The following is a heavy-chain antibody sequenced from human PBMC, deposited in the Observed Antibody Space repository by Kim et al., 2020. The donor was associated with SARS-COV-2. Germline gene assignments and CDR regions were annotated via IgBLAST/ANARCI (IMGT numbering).Heavy chain of an antibody. CDR3: ARPQRHSSGWY. D-gene: IGHD6-19*01. Sequence: SETLSLTCTVSGGSLSRSSYYWGWIRQPPGKGLEWIGTAYYIGNTYYNPSLKSRVTISVDTSKNQFSLKLGSVTAADTAVYYCARPQRHSSGWY. CDR1: GGSLSRSSYY. J-gene: IGHJ2*01. CDR2: AYYIGNT. V-gene: IGHV4-39*01.